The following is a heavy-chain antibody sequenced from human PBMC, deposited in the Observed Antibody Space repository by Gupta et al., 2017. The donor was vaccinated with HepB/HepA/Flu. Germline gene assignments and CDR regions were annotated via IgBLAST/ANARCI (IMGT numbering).Heavy chain of an antibody. Sequence: QLQLQESGPGLVKPSETLSLTCTVSGGSISSSSYYWGWIRQPPGKGLEWRGSIYYSGSTYYNPYRKRRVTISVETYKNQCALTLTSVTAAETAVYYCATHLPTGGTNNDAFAIGGQGTMVTVSS. CDR1: GGSISSSSYY. CDR2: IYYSGST. D-gene: IGHD1-7*01. J-gene: IGHJ3*02. V-gene: IGHV4-39*01. CDR3: ATHLPTGGTNNDAFAI.